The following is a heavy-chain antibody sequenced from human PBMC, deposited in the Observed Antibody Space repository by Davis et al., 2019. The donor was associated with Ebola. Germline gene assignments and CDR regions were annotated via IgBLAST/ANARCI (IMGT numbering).Heavy chain of an antibody. V-gene: IGHV3-30*02. Sequence: GESLKISCAASGFTSSSYGMHWVRQAPGKGLEWVAVIWYDGSNKYYADSVKGRFTISRDNSKNTLYLQMNSLRAEDTAVYYCSSTAAGIDYWGQGTLVTVSS. J-gene: IGHJ4*02. D-gene: IGHD6-13*01. CDR2: IWYDGSNK. CDR1: GFTSSSYG. CDR3: SSTAAGIDY.